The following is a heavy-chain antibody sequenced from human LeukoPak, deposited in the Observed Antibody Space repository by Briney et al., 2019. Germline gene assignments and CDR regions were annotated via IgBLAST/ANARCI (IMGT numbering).Heavy chain of an antibody. CDR3: AKGHYYDPDNWFDP. CDR1: GFTSSSYA. CDR2: ISGSGGST. Sequence: SLRLSCAASGFTSSSYAMSWVCQAPGKGLEWVSAISGSGGSTYYADSVKGRFTISRDNSKNTLYLQMISLRAEDTAVYYCAKGHYYDPDNWFDPWGQGTLVTVSS. V-gene: IGHV3-23*01. D-gene: IGHD3-22*01. J-gene: IGHJ5*02.